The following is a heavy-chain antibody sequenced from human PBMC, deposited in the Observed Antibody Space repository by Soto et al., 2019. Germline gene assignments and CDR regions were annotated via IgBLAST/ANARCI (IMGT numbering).Heavy chain of an antibody. J-gene: IGHJ3*02. Sequence: HPGGSLRLSCAASGFTFSSYEMNWVRQAPGKGLEWVSYISSSGSTIYYADSVKGRFTISRDNAKNSLYLQMNSLRAEDTAVYYCAREGSGYDLGAFDIWGQGTMVTVSS. CDR2: ISSSGSTI. CDR3: AREGSGYDLGAFDI. V-gene: IGHV3-48*03. D-gene: IGHD5-12*01. CDR1: GFTFSSYE.